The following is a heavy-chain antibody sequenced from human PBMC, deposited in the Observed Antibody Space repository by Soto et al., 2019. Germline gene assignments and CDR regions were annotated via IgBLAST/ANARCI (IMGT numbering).Heavy chain of an antibody. CDR2: IGGTDGDSDGVP. CDR1: GFILNNYA. D-gene: IGHD7-27*01. V-gene: IGHV3-23*01. Sequence: VQLLESGGDLVQPGGSLRLSCVASGFILNNYAMSWVRQAPGKGLEWVSTIGGTDGDSDGVPWYEDSVKGRFTISRDRSAETLFSAMGHLRAEDSALYYCVKRGRNWGAFDFWGQGTTVVVSS. CDR3: VKRGRNWGAFDF. J-gene: IGHJ3*01.